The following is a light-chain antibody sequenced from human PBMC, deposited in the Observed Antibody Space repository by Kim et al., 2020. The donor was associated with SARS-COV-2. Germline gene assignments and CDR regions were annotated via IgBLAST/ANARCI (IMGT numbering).Light chain of an antibody. J-gene: IGKJ3*01. CDR2: CAA. CDR3: HQYGTSPFT. CDR1: QPVRNKN. Sequence: SPEQSDTLSSTASQPVRNKNVAWYHHKHGQSHRLLILCAAKRASDNPDQFSGSASGTDFTLTINRLEPEDFAVYYCHQYGTSPFTFGPGTKVDIK. V-gene: IGKV3-20*01.